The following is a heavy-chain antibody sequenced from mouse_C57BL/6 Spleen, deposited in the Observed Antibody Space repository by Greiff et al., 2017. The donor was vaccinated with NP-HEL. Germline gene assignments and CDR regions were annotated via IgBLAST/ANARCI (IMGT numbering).Heavy chain of an antibody. J-gene: IGHJ1*03. CDR3: ARSYYGSRGRYFDV. Sequence: QVQLQQPGAELVKPGASVKMSCKASGYTFTSYWITWVKQRPGQGLEWIGDIYPGSGSTNYNEKFKSKATLTVDTSSSTAYMQLSILTSEDSAVYYCARSYYGSRGRYFDVWGTGTTVTVSS. D-gene: IGHD1-1*01. CDR2: IYPGSGST. V-gene: IGHV1-55*01. CDR1: GYTFTSYW.